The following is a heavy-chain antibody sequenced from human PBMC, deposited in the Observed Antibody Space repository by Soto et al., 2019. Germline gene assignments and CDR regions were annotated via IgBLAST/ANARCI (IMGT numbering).Heavy chain of an antibody. J-gene: IGHJ6*02. Sequence: LGESLKISCKGSGYSFTSYWISWVRQMPGKGLEWMGRIDPSDSYTNYSPSFQGHVTISADKSISTAYLQWSSLKASDTAMYYCAGVDTAMADYYYYYGMDVWGQGTTVTVSS. CDR1: GYSFTSYW. CDR2: IDPSDSYT. D-gene: IGHD5-18*01. V-gene: IGHV5-10-1*01. CDR3: AGVDTAMADYYYYYGMDV.